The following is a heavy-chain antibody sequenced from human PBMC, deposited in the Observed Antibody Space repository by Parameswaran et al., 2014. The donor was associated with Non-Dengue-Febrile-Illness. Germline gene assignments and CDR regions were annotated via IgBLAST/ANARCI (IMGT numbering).Heavy chain of an antibody. V-gene: IGHV4-31*02. CDR2: IYYSGST. J-gene: IGHJ4*02. Sequence: RWIRQPPGKGLEWIGYIYYSGSTYYNPSLKSRVTISVDTSKNQFSLKLSSVTAADTAVYYCARASYDSSGYYLDYWGQGTLVTVSS. CDR3: ARASYDSSGYYLDY. D-gene: IGHD3-22*01.